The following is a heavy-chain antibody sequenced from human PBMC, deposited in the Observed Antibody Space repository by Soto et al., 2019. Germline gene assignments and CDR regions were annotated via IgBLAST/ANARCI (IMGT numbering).Heavy chain of an antibody. Sequence: GGSLRLSCAASGFTFSSYGMHWVRQAPGKGLEWVAVISYDGSNKYYADSVKGRFTISRDNSKNTLYLQMNSLRAEDTAVYYCAKVVAATRYYYYYYGVDVWGQGTTVTVSS. D-gene: IGHD2-15*01. CDR2: ISYDGSNK. V-gene: IGHV3-30*18. J-gene: IGHJ6*02. CDR3: AKVVAATRYYYYYYGVDV. CDR1: GFTFSSYG.